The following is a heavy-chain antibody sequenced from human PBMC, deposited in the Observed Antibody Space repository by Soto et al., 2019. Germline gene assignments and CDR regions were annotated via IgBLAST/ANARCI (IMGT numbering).Heavy chain of an antibody. V-gene: IGHV3-30*18. D-gene: IGHD1-1*01. CDR2: ISYDGSNK. J-gene: IGHJ6*02. CDR3: AKAFPSRTGTNYYYGMDV. CDR1: GFTFSSYG. Sequence: GGSLRLSCAASGFTFSSYGMHWVRQAPGKGLEWVAVISYDGSNKYYADSVKGRFTISRDNSKNTLYLQMNSLRAEDTAVYYCAKAFPSRTGTNYYYGMDVWGQGTTVTVSS.